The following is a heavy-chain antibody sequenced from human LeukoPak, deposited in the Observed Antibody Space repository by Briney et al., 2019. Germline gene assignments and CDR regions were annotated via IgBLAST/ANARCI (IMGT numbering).Heavy chain of an antibody. D-gene: IGHD6-19*01. CDR2: IYYSGST. V-gene: IGHV4-59*01. CDR3: ARDPVAGRYGMDV. Sequence: SETLSLTCTVSGGSISSYYWSWIRQPPGKGLEWIGYIYYSGSTNYNPSLKSRVTISVDTSKNQFSLKLSSVTAADTAVYYCARDPVAGRYGMDVWGQGTTVTVSS. J-gene: IGHJ6*02. CDR1: GGSISSYY.